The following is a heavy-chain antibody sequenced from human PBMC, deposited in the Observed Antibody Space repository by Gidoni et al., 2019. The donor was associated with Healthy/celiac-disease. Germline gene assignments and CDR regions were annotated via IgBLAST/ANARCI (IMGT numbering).Heavy chain of an antibody. D-gene: IGHD2-8*01. CDR1: GFTSSSYG. CDR3: ARVGETSTTGTDVYYYYGMDV. J-gene: IGHJ6*02. V-gene: IGHV3-33*01. CDR2: IWYDGSNK. Sequence: QVQLVESGGGVVQPGRSLRLSCAASGFTSSSYGMHWFRQAPGKGLEWVAVIWYDGSNKYYADSVKGRFTISRDNSKNTLYLQMNSLRAEDTAVYYCARVGETSTTGTDVYYYYGMDVWGQGTTVTVSS.